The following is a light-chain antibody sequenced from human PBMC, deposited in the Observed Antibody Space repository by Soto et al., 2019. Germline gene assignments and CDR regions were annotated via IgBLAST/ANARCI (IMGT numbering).Light chain of an antibody. J-gene: IGKJ2*01. CDR1: QSVNNNY. CDR3: HQYGSSPPYT. V-gene: IGKV3-20*01. Sequence: EVVLTQSPGTLSLSPGERATLSCRASQSVNNNYLAWYQQRPGQAPRLLIYGSSDRDTGIPARFSGSGAGTDFTLTISRLEPEDFAVYYCHQYGSSPPYTFGQGTKLEI. CDR2: GSS.